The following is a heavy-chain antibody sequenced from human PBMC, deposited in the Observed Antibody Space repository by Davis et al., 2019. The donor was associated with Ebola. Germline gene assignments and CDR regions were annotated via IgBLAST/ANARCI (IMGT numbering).Heavy chain of an antibody. Sequence: ASVKVSCKASGYTFTGYYMHWVRQAPGQGLEWMGWTNPNSGGTNYAQKFQGRVTITRDTSISTAYMELSRLRSDDTAVYYCARDRPAAIRSVNWFDPWGQGTLVTVSS. CDR3: ARDRPAAIRSVNWFDP. V-gene: IGHV1-2*02. D-gene: IGHD2-2*02. CDR2: TNPNSGGT. J-gene: IGHJ5*02. CDR1: GYTFTGYY.